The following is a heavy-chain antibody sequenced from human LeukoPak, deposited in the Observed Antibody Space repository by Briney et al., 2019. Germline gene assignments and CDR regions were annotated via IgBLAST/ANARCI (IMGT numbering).Heavy chain of an antibody. V-gene: IGHV4-34*01. Sequence: SETLSLTCAVYGGSFSGYYWSWIRQPPGKGLEWIGEINHSGSTNYNPSLKSRVTISVDTSKNQFSLKLSSVTAADTAVYYCARGGGYSSGLVIDYWGQGTLVTVSS. CDR3: ARGGGYSSGLVIDY. D-gene: IGHD6-19*01. CDR1: GGSFSGYY. CDR2: INHSGST. J-gene: IGHJ4*02.